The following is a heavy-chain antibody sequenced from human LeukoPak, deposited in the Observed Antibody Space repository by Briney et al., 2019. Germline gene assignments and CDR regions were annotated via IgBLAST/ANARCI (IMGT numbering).Heavy chain of an antibody. CDR2: IIPILGIA. Sequence: GASVKVSCKASGGTFSSYAISWVRQAPGQGLEWMGRIIPILGIANYAQRFQGRVTITADKSTSTAYMELSSLRSEDTAVYYCARGHSSSQTKLYYFDYWGQGTLVTVSS. D-gene: IGHD6-13*01. CDR1: GGTFSSYA. V-gene: IGHV1-69*04. J-gene: IGHJ4*02. CDR3: ARGHSSSQTKLYYFDY.